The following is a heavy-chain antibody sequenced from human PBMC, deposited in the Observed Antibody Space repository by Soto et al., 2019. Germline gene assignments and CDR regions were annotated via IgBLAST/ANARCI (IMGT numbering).Heavy chain of an antibody. D-gene: IGHD3-9*01. V-gene: IGHV1-18*01. Sequence: QVQLVQSGAEVKKPGASVKVSCKASGYTFTSYGISWVRQAPGQGLEWMGWISAYNGNTNYAQQLQGRVTMTTDTSTSTAYMELSSLGSDDTDVYYCARDRKVLTGQGSLYGMDVWGQGTTVTVSS. CDR2: ISAYNGNT. CDR1: GYTFTSYG. J-gene: IGHJ6*02. CDR3: ARDRKVLTGQGSLYGMDV.